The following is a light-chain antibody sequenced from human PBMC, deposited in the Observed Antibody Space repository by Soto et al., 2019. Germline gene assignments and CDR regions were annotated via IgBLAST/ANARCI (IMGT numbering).Light chain of an antibody. CDR3: QQYGSSIT. Sequence: ETVLTPSPGTLSLSPCERATLSFRAGQSVPRSYLAWYQQKPGQAPRLLIYGTSSRATGIPDRFSGSGSGTDFTLTISGLEPEDFAVFYCQQYGSSITFGQGTRLEIK. CDR2: GTS. J-gene: IGKJ5*01. CDR1: QSVPRSY. V-gene: IGKV3-20*01.